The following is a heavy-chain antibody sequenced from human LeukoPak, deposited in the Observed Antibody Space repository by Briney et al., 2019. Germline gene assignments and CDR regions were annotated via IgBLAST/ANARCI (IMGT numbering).Heavy chain of an antibody. V-gene: IGHV1-8*01. D-gene: IGHD4-17*01. Sequence: ASVKVSCKASGYTFASYDINWVRQATGQGLEWMGWMNPNSGNTGYAQKFQGRVTMTRNTSISTAYMELSSLRSEDTAVYYCARGRTVTTSDIDYWGQGTLVTVSS. CDR2: MNPNSGNT. CDR1: GYTFASYD. J-gene: IGHJ4*02. CDR3: ARGRTVTTSDIDY.